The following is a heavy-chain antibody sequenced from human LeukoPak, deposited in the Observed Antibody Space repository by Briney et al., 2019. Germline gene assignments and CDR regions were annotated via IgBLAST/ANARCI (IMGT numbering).Heavy chain of an antibody. J-gene: IGHJ4*02. CDR1: GFSFSDYY. V-gene: IGHV3-11*01. Sequence: GGSLRLSCAASGFSFSDYYMSWIRQAPGKGLEWVSYISSSGSTIYYADSVKGRFTISRDNAKNSLYLQMNSLRAEDTAVYYCARARYSSSWYAKYFDYWGQGTLVTVSS. D-gene: IGHD6-13*01. CDR3: ARARYSSSWYAKYFDY. CDR2: ISSSGSTI.